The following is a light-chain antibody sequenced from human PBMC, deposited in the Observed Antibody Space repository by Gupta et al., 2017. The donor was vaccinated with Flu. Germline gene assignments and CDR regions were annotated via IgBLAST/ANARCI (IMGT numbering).Light chain of an antibody. V-gene: IGLV1-40*01. CDR2: DNN. CDR3: QSYDSSRSGSRV. CDR1: GSNIGAGYD. Sequence: QSVLTQPPSVSGAPGQRVAISCTGTGSNIGAGYDVHWYRQVPGTAPKLLIYDNNNRDSDVPDRFSGSKSGASAALTITGLQAEEEADYYCQSYDSSRSGSRVFGGGTKVTVL. J-gene: IGLJ3*02.